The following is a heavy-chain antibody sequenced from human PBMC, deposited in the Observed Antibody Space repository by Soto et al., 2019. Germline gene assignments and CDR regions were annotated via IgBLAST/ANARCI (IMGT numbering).Heavy chain of an antibody. V-gene: IGHV3-33*01. D-gene: IGHD3-9*01. CDR3: AREGYYDILTGYLDV. CDR2: IWYDGSNK. CDR1: GFTFSSYG. J-gene: IGHJ6*02. Sequence: PGGSLRLSCAASGFTFSSYGMHWVRQAPGKGLEWVAVIWYDGSNKYYADSVKGRFTISRDNSKNTLYLQMNSLRAEDTAVYYCAREGYYDILTGYLDVWGQGTTVTVSS.